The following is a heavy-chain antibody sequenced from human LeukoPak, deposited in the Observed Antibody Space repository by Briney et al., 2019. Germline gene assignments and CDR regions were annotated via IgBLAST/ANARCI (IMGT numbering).Heavy chain of an antibody. CDR1: GFTFSSYS. J-gene: IGHJ4*02. D-gene: IGHD3-22*01. CDR3: ASSNYYDSSGYDY. CDR2: ISSSSSYI. V-gene: IGHV3-21*01. Sequence: GGSLRLSCAASGFTFSSYSMNWVRQAPGKGLEWVSSISSSSSYIYYADSVKGRFTISRDNAKNSLYLQMNSLRAEDTAVYYCASSNYYDSSGYDYWGQGTLVTVSS.